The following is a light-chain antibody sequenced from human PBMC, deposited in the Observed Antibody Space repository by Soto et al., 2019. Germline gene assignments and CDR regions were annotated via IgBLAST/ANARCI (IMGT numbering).Light chain of an antibody. CDR1: QSVSGN. J-gene: IGKJ5*01. Sequence: EIVMTQSPGTLSVSPGEGATLSCRASQSVSGNLAWYQQKPGQATSLLIYGTSIRANGVPARFSGGGSGTEFTLTISGLQSEDFAVYYCQQYNNWHLITFGQGTRLEIK. CDR3: QQYNNWHLIT. CDR2: GTS. V-gene: IGKV3-15*01.